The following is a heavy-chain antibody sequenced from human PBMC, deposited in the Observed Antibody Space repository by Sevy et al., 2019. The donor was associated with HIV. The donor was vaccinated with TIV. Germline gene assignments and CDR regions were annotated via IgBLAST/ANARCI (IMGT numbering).Heavy chain of an antibody. Sequence: TLSLTCTVSGGSFTSSDSYWSWIRQPPGEGLEWIGYIHYTGGTYYNPFLKSRVAMSVDTSEKQFSLKLSILTAADTAVYYCASKRGYNDGPFDYWGQGTLVTVSS. V-gene: IGHV4-30-4*01. D-gene: IGHD5-12*01. J-gene: IGHJ4*02. CDR1: GGSFTSSDSY. CDR2: IHYTGGT. CDR3: ASKRGYNDGPFDY.